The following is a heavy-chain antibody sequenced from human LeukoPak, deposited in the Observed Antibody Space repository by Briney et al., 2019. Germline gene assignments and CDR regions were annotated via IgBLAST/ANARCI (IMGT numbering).Heavy chain of an antibody. CDR2: ISGSGGST. CDR1: GFTFSSYA. V-gene: IGHV3-23*01. D-gene: IGHD3-22*01. J-gene: IGHJ4*02. CDR3: AKERMIVVVIGTEFDY. Sequence: PGGSLRLSCAASGFTFSSYAMSWVRQAPGKGLEWVSAISGSGGSTYYADSVKGRFTISRDNSKNTLYLQMNSLRAEDTAVYYCAKERMIVVVIGTEFDYWGQGTLVTVSS.